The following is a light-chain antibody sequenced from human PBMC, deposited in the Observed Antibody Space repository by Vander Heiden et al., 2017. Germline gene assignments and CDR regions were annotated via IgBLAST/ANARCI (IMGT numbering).Light chain of an antibody. CDR2: EVS. CDR1: SSDVGSYNL. CDR3: CSYAGSSTLV. J-gene: IGLJ3*02. V-gene: IGLV2-23*02. Sequence: QSALTQPASVSVSPGQSVTISCTGTSSDVGSYNLVSCYQQHPGKAPKLMFYEVSKRPSGVSNRLSGSKSGNNASLTISGLQAEDEAYYYCCSYAGSSTLVFGGGTKLTVL.